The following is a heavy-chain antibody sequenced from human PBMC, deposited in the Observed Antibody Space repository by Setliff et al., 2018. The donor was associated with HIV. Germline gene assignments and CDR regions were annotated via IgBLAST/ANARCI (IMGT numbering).Heavy chain of an antibody. CDR3: ARATWNSVDY. V-gene: IGHV4-59*11. J-gene: IGHJ4*02. CDR2: INYSGST. CDR1: GGSISSHY. Sequence: LSLTCTVSGGSISSHYWSWIRQPPGKGLEWIGYINYSGSTNYNPSLKSRVTISVDTSKKQFSLKLTSVTAADTAVYYCARATWNSVDYWGQGTLVTVSS. D-gene: IGHD1-7*01.